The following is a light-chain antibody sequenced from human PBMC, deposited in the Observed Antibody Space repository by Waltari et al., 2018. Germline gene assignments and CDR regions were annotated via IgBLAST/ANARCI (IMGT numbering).Light chain of an antibody. V-gene: IGLV2-23*02. CDR1: SSDIGNDNL. J-gene: IGLJ2*01. CDR3: CSYAVSSTLV. CDR2: DVT. Sequence: QSPLTQPASVSASPGQSITISCTGTSSDIGNDNLVTWYQQPPGKVPKLIIYDVTQRPSGVSDRFSGSKSGNTASLTISGLQEDDEADYYCCSYAVSSTLVFGGGTKVTVL.